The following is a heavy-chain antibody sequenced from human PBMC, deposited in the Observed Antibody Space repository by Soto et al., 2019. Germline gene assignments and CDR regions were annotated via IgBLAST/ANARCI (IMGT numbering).Heavy chain of an antibody. J-gene: IGHJ4*02. CDR1: GFTFSSSA. D-gene: IGHD1-7*01. Sequence: PGGSLRLSCAASGFTFSSSAISWVRQAPGKGLEWVSAVSANGQGIYYADSVRGRFTISRDNSKNTVFLHMDSLSAEDTAVYYCAKDRNYPRDYFHYWGQGTLVTVSS. CDR3: AKDRNYPRDYFHY. CDR2: VSANGQGI. V-gene: IGHV3-23*01.